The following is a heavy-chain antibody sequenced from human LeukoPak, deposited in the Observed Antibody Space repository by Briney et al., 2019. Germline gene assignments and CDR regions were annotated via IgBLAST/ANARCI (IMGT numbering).Heavy chain of an antibody. CDR2: IYYSGST. V-gene: IGHV4-39*01. CDR1: GGSISSSSYY. CDR3: ARRARYDFWSGKSFDP. J-gene: IGHJ5*02. D-gene: IGHD3-3*01. Sequence: PSETLSLTCTVSGGSISSSSYYWGWIRQPPGKGLEWIVSIYYSGSTYYNPSLKSRVTISVNTSKNQFSLKLSSVTAADTAVYYCARRARYDFWSGKSFDPWGQGTLVTVSS.